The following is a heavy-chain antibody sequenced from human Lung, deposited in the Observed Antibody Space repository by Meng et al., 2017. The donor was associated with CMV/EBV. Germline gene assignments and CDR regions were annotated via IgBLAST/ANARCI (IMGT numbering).Heavy chain of an antibody. D-gene: IGHD3-3*01. V-gene: IGHV4-4*07. CDR2: IDTSGST. Sequence: QVQLQESAPGLVKPQETLSLTCPVSGGSIRSYYWSWIRQPDGKGLEGIGRIDTSGSTNYNPSLKSRVTLSVDTSKNQFSLKLSSVTAADTAVYYCARDVSRGSGLGGLDYGAQGTLGTVSA. J-gene: IGHJ4*02. CDR3: ARDVSRGSGLGGLDY. CDR1: GGSIRSYY.